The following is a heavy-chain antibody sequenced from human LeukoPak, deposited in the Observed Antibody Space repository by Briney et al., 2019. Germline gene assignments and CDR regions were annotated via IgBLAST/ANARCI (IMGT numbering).Heavy chain of an antibody. CDR3: AADWRDGYNPVFDY. V-gene: IGHV1-69*13. Sequence: ASVKVSCKASGGTFSSYAISWVRQAPGQGLEWMGGIIPIFGTANYAQKFQGRVTITADESTSTAYMELSSLRSEDTAVYYCAADWRDGYNPVFDYWGQGTLVTVSS. J-gene: IGHJ4*02. D-gene: IGHD5-24*01. CDR2: IIPIFGTA. CDR1: GGTFSSYA.